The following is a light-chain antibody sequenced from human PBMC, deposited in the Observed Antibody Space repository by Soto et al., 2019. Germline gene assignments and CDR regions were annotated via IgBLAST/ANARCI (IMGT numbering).Light chain of an antibody. J-gene: IGLJ2*01. V-gene: IGLV1-40*01. CDR1: RSNIATGFN. CDR3: QSYDSALGTVI. Sequence: QSVLAQPPSVSGAPGQRVTISCTGSRSNIATGFNVHWYQQLPGTAPKLLIYTNNNRPSGVPDRFSASKSGTSASLSITGLLPLDEADYYCQSYDSALGTVIFGGGTKLTVL. CDR2: TNN.